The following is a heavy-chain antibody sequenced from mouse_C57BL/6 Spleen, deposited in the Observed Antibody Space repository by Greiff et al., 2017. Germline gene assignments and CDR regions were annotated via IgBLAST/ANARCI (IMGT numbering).Heavy chain of an antibody. Sequence: QVQLQQSGPELVKPGASVKISCKASGYTFTDYYIYWVKQRPGQGLEWIGWIFPGGGSTYYNEKFKGKATLTVDKSSSTAYMLLSSLTSEDSAVYFCARSDYYGSSGYAMDDWGQGTSVTVSS. CDR2: IFPGGGST. V-gene: IGHV1-75*01. CDR3: ARSDYYGSSGYAMDD. CDR1: GYTFTDYY. J-gene: IGHJ4*01. D-gene: IGHD1-1*01.